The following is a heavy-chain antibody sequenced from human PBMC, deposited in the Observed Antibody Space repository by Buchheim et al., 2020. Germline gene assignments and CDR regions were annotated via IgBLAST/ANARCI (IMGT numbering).Heavy chain of an antibody. V-gene: IGHV3-23*01. CDR3: AKDMGVRFGELSHNNDY. J-gene: IGHJ4*02. CDR2: ISGSGGST. D-gene: IGHD3-10*01. Sequence: EVQLLESGGGLVQPGGSLRLFCAASGFTFSSYAMSWVRQAPGKGLEWVSAISGSGGSTYYEDSVKGRFTISRDNSKNTLYLQMNSLRAEDTAVYYCAKDMGVRFGELSHNNDYWGQGTL. CDR1: GFTFSSYA.